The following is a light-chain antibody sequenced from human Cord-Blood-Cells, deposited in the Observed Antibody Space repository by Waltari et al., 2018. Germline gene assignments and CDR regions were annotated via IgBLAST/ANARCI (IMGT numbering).Light chain of an antibody. CDR1: SSDVGSYNL. CDR2: EGS. CDR3: CSYAGSSTLWV. V-gene: IGLV2-23*01. J-gene: IGLJ3*02. Sequence: QSALTQPASVSGSPGQSITISCTGTSSDVGSYNLVSWYQQHPGKAPKLMIYEGSKRPPGVSNRFAGSKSGNTASLTISGLQAEDEVDYYCCSYAGSSTLWVFGGGTKLTVL.